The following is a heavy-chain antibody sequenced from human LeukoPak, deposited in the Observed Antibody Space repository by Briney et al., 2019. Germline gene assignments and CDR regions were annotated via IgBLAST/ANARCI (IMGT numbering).Heavy chain of an antibody. J-gene: IGHJ3*02. D-gene: IGHD3-22*01. V-gene: IGHV4-34*01. CDR2: INHSGST. CDR3: ARVGIVAEDAFDI. Sequence: PSETLSLTCAVYGGSFSGYYWSWIRQPPGKGLEWIGEINHSGSTNYNPSLKSRVTISVDTSKNQFSLKLSSVTAADTAVYYCARVGIVAEDAFDIWGQGTMVTVSS. CDR1: GGSFSGYY.